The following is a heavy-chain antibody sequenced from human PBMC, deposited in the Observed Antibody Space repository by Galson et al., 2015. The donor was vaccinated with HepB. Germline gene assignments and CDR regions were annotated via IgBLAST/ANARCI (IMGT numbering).Heavy chain of an antibody. CDR2: INHSGST. CDR3: ARGGVVDTAMVDY. Sequence: QVQLQESGPGLVKPSETLSLTCAVYGGSFSGYYWSWIRQPPGKGLEWIGEINHSGSTNYNPSLKSRVTISVDTSKNQFSLKLSSVTAADTAVYYCARGGVVDTAMVDYWGQGTLVTVSS. J-gene: IGHJ4*02. V-gene: IGHV4-34*01. D-gene: IGHD5-18*01. CDR1: GGSFSGYY.